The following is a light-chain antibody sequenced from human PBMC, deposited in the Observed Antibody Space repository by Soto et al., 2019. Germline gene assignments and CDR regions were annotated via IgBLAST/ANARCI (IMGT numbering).Light chain of an antibody. CDR1: QDITMY. CDR2: DAS. J-gene: IGKJ5*01. CDR3: QQYDNVFT. Sequence: GDRVTVTGQASQDITMYLNWYQQKPGKAPKLLIYDASNLQTGVPSRFSGSGYGTDFTFTISSLQPEDIATYYCQQYDNVFTFGQGTRLEIK. V-gene: IGKV1-33*01.